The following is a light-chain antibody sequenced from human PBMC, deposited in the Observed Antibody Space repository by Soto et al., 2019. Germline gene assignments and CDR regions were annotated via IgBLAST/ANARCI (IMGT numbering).Light chain of an antibody. J-gene: IGKJ1*01. V-gene: IGKV3-20*01. Sequence: IVLTQSPGILSLSPGERATLSCRASQSVSNDFLAWYQQKPGQAPRLLIYGASTRATDVPDRFSGSGSGADFTLTISRLKPEDFAVYYCQQYGSSPPRTFGQGTKVDIK. CDR1: QSVSNDF. CDR2: GAS. CDR3: QQYGSSPPRT.